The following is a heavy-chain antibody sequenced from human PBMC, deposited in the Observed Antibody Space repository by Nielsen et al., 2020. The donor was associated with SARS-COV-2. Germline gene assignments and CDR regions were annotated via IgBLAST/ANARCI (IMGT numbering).Heavy chain of an antibody. V-gene: IGHV3-49*03. J-gene: IGHJ5*02. CDR1: GFTFGDYT. Sequence: GESLKISCTASGFTFGDYTMSWFRQAPGKGLEWVGFISAKAYSGTTEFAASVKDRFSISRDDSKSIAYLQMNSLKSEDTAVYHCARFPYCGGDCPGSWFDPWGQGTLVTVSS. D-gene: IGHD2-21*02. CDR2: ISAKAYSGTT. CDR3: ARFPYCGGDCPGSWFDP.